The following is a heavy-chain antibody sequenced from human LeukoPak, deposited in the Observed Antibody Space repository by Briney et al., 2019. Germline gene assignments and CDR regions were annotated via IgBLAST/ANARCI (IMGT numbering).Heavy chain of an antibody. CDR3: ARDQDCTVSSCPRGDDGFDI. D-gene: IGHD2-8*02. Sequence: GGSLRLSCAASGFTFNIYSMNWVRQAPGKGLEWVASISSRSIYIYYTDSVRGRFTISRDNAKISLYLQMNSLRAEDAAVYYCARDQDCTVSSCPRGDDGFDIWGQGTAVTVSS. V-gene: IGHV3-21*01. J-gene: IGHJ3*02. CDR2: ISSRSIYI. CDR1: GFTFNIYS.